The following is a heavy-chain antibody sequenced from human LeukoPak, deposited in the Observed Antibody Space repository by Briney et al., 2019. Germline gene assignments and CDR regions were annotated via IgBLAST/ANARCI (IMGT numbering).Heavy chain of an antibody. V-gene: IGHV5-51*01. J-gene: IGHJ3*02. CDR1: GYSFTSYW. CDR3: ARLLYYFDSSGSYYAPKAFDI. D-gene: IGHD3-22*01. Sequence: GESLKISCKGSGYSFTSYWIGWVRQMPGKGLEWMGIIYPGDSDTRYSPSFQGQVTISADKSISTAYLQWSSLKASDTAIYYCARLLYYFDSSGSYYAPKAFDIWGQGTMVTVSS. CDR2: IYPGDSDT.